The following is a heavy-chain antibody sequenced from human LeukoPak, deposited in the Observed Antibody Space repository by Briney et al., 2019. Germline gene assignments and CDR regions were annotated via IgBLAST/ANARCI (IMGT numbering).Heavy chain of an antibody. Sequence: GGSLRLSCAASGFTFSSYSINWVRQAPGKGLEWVSSISSSSSYIYYADSVKGRFTISRDNAKNSLYLQMNSLRAEDTAVYYCARDSIYDSSGYPDYWGQGTLVTVSS. V-gene: IGHV3-21*01. CDR3: ARDSIYDSSGYPDY. CDR1: GFTFSSYS. J-gene: IGHJ4*02. D-gene: IGHD3-22*01. CDR2: ISSSSSYI.